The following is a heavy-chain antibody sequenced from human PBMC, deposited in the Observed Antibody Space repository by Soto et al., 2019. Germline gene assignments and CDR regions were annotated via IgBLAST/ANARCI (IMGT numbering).Heavy chain of an antibody. CDR2: IRSKTNNYAT. J-gene: IGHJ4*02. D-gene: IGHD6-19*01. CDR1: GFTFSGST. Sequence: PGGSLRLSCAASGFTFSGSTINWVRQASGKGLERVGHIRSKTNNYATAYSASVKGRFTISRDESKTTAYLQMNSLKTEDTAVYYCLSPVSGWLGHWGRGTLVTVSS. V-gene: IGHV3-73*01. CDR3: LSPVSGWLGH.